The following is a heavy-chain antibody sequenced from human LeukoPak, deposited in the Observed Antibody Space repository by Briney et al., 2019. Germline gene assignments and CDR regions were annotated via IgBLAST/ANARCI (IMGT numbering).Heavy chain of an antibody. Sequence: SETLSLTCTVPGGSISSYYWSWIRQPPGRGLEWIGYIYYSGSTNYNPSLKSRVTISVDTSKSQFSLKLSSVTAADTAVYYCARSSRPDYYYYYMDVWGKGTTVTVSS. CDR2: IYYSGST. J-gene: IGHJ6*03. V-gene: IGHV4-59*01. D-gene: IGHD6-13*01. CDR3: ARSSRPDYYYYYMDV. CDR1: GGSISSYY.